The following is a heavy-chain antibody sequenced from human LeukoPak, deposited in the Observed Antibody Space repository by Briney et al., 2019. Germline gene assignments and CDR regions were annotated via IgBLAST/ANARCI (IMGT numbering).Heavy chain of an antibody. Sequence: GESLKISFKGSGYRFTSYWIGWVRQMPGKGLEWMGIIYPGDSDTRYSPSFQGQVTISADKSITTAYLQWSSLKASDTAMYYCARRIDCSSTSCRAFDIWGQGTMVTVSS. V-gene: IGHV5-51*01. CDR3: ARRIDCSSTSCRAFDI. CDR2: IYPGDSDT. D-gene: IGHD2-2*01. J-gene: IGHJ3*02. CDR1: GYRFTSYW.